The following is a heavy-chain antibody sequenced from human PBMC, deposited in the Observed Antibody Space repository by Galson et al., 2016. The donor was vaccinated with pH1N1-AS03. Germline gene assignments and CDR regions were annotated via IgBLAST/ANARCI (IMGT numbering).Heavy chain of an antibody. D-gene: IGHD3-3*01. J-gene: IGHJ3*02. Sequence: SVKASCKASGGTFSSYAISWVRQAPGQGLEWMGGIIAMFGTANYAQKVQGRVTITADKSTSPAYMELSSLRSEDTAVYYCARDANYDFWSGHDAFDIWGQGTMVTVPS. CDR1: GGTFSSYA. CDR3: ARDANYDFWSGHDAFDI. V-gene: IGHV1-69*06. CDR2: IIAMFGTA.